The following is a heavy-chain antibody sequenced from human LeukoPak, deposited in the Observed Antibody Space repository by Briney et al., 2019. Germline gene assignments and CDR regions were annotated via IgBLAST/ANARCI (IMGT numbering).Heavy chain of an antibody. V-gene: IGHV1-69*13. J-gene: IGHJ4*02. D-gene: IGHD2-2*01. CDR2: IIPIFGTA. Sequence: SVKVSCKASGGTFSSYAISWVRQAPGQGLEWMGGIIPIFGTANYAQKFQGRVTITADESTSTAYMELSSLRSEDTAVYYCERDQFGCSSTSCYFDYWGQGTLVTVSS. CDR1: GGTFSSYA. CDR3: ERDQFGCSSTSCYFDY.